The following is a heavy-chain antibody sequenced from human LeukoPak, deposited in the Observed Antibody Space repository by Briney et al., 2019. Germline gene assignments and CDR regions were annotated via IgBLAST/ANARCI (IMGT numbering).Heavy chain of an antibody. CDR3: AREGKTWLKPYFDF. CDR1: GDTSPTYG. V-gene: IGHV1-18*01. Sequence: GASVKVSCKASGDTSPTYGISWVRQAPGQGREWMGYISTYSGSTNYAQKFQDRVTLTRDTSANTAYMEVRSLTSDDTAVYYCAREGKTWLKPYFDFWGQGTLVTVSS. CDR2: ISTYSGST. D-gene: IGHD5-24*01. J-gene: IGHJ4*02.